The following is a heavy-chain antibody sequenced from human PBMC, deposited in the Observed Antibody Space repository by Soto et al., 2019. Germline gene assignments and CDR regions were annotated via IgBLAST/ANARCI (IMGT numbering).Heavy chain of an antibody. CDR3: AKDQSSYTGTNRGGYGMDV. J-gene: IGHJ6*02. CDR1: GLTFSTYG. V-gene: IGHV3-30*18. Sequence: PGGSLRLSCAASGLTFSTYGMHWVRQAPGKGLEWVAVISYDGSNKYYADSVKGRFTISRDNSKNTLDLQMNSLRAEDTAMYYWAKDQSSYTGTNRGGYGMDVWGQGTQVTVSS. CDR2: ISYDGSNK. D-gene: IGHD1-26*01.